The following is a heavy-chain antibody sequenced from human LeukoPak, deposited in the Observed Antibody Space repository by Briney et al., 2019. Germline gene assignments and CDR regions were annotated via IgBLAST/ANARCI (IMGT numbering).Heavy chain of an antibody. CDR1: GGPTRNSY. D-gene: IGHD3-3*01. CDR2: IHGTLGST. Sequence: PSETLSLICTVSGGPTRNSYWSWVRHSAGTGMQWIGRIHGTLGSTNHNPSLKSRVVMSLDTSSNQFSLRLSAMSAADTATYYCARIFDRDIWGQGTLVTVSP. J-gene: IGHJ3*02. CDR3: ARIFDRDI. V-gene: IGHV4-4*07.